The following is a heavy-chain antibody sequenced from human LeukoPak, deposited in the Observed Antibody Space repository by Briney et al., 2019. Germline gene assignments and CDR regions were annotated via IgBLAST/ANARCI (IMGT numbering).Heavy chain of an antibody. CDR2: ISSSSSYI. Sequence: GGSLRLSCAASGFTFSSYSMNWVRQAPGKGLEWVSSISSSSSYIYYADSVKGRFTISRDNAKNSLYLQMNSLRAEDTAVYYCARDSYDFWSGYPHSYYYYYGMDVWGQGTTVTVSS. D-gene: IGHD3-3*01. CDR3: ARDSYDFWSGYPHSYYYYYGMDV. CDR1: GFTFSSYS. J-gene: IGHJ6*02. V-gene: IGHV3-21*01.